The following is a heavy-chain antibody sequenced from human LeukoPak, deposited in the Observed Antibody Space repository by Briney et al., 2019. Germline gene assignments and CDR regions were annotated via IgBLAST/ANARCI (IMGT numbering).Heavy chain of an antibody. CDR3: ARGSRLGMALTTFDF. CDR1: GDSISSYY. D-gene: IGHD5-24*01. CDR2: VFPSGSA. V-gene: IGHV4-4*09. J-gene: IGHJ4*02. Sequence: KPSETLSLTCTVSGDSISSYYWSWIRHPPGKGLQWLVYVFPSGSADYIPSLKSRVTISADTSKSQISLKLNPVTAADTAVYFCARGSRLGMALTTFDFWGQGTLVTVSS.